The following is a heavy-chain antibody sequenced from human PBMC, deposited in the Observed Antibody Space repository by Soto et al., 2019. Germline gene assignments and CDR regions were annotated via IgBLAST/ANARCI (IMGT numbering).Heavy chain of an antibody. Sequence: EVQLVESGGGLVKPGGSLRLSCAASGFTFSSYSMNWVRQAPGRGLEWVSSISSSSSYTYYADSVKGRFTISRDNANNSLYLQMNSLRAEDTAVYYCARGWLVAAFDIWGQGTMVTVSS. D-gene: IGHD6-19*01. J-gene: IGHJ3*02. CDR1: GFTFSSYS. CDR3: ARGWLVAAFDI. V-gene: IGHV3-21*01. CDR2: ISSSSSYT.